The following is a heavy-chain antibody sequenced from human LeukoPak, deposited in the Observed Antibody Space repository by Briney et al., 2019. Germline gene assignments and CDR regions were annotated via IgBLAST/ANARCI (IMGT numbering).Heavy chain of an antibody. D-gene: IGHD2-2*01. CDR2: ISWNSGSI. V-gene: IGHV3-9*01. CDR1: GFTFDNYA. CDR3: ARSERVEVPAAIGLRYYYYGMDV. J-gene: IGHJ6*02. Sequence: PGGSLRLSCAASGFTFDNYAMHWVRQAPGKGLEWVSGISWNSGSIGYADSVKGRFTISRDSAKNSLYLQMNSLRAEDTAVYYCARSERVEVPAAIGLRYYYYGMDVWGQGTTVTVSS.